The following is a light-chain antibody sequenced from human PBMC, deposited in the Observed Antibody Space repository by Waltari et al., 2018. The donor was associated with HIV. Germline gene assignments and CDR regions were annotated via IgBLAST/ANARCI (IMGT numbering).Light chain of an antibody. Sequence: EVVLTQSPATLSLSPGERATLSCRASQSVNTALAWYQQKPGQAPRLLMSDASKRATGIAARFGGSGSGTDFTLIISSLEPEDFAVYYCQQHSTWPRTFGGGTKVELK. V-gene: IGKV3-11*01. J-gene: IGKJ4*02. CDR3: QQHSTWPRT. CDR2: DAS. CDR1: QSVNTA.